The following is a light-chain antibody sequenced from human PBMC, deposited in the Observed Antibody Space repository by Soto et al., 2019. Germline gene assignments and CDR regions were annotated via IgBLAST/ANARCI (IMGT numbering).Light chain of an antibody. V-gene: IGKV1-5*03. CDR2: EAT. Sequence: DIQMTQSPSTLSASVGDRVTITCRVSQSISGSLAWYQQKPGKAPKLLIYEATNLKSGVPSRFSGSGSGTEYNLTISSLQPDDSASYYCQQYNGYWTFRQGTRVEIK. CDR1: QSISGS. J-gene: IGKJ1*01. CDR3: QQYNGYWT.